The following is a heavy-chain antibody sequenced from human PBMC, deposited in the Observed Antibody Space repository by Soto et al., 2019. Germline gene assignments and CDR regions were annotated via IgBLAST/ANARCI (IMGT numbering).Heavy chain of an antibody. CDR1: GFTFGDYA. D-gene: IGHD4-17*01. CDR2: IRSKAYGGTT. Sequence: GGSLRLYCTASGFTFGDYAMSWFHQAPGKGLEWVGFIRSKAYGGTTEYAASVKGRFTISRDDSKSIAHLQMNSLKTEDTAVYYCTRLAGGDYPDYWGQGTLVTVSS. CDR3: TRLAGGDYPDY. J-gene: IGHJ4*02. V-gene: IGHV3-49*03.